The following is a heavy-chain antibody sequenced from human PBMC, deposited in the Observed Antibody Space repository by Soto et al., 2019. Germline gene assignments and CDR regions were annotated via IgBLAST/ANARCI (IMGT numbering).Heavy chain of an antibody. J-gene: IGHJ3*01. CDR2: LYDVDGA. CDR3: ATWHEREHAYDV. D-gene: IGHD1-1*01. Sequence: DVQLVESGGGLMQPGESLRLCCAGSGLTVRGKKYVAWVRLDPGKGLEWVSALYDVDGALYSDSVKGRFTTSSDSSKTTVYLQMNDLRPADTAIYYCATWHEREHAYDVWGQGTTVTVSS. CDR1: GLTVRGKKY. V-gene: IGHV3-53*01.